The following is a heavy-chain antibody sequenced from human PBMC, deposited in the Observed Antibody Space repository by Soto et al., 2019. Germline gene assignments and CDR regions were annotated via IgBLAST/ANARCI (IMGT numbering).Heavy chain of an antibody. J-gene: IGHJ4*02. CDR3: ASYRGALYFES. V-gene: IGHV4-59*01. D-gene: IGHD3-16*01. Sequence: KPTETLSLTCSVSGRSMSSNYWSWIRQSPDKGLEWLGYVFYGGTDYNPSLGGRVSMSVETSKSQFSLKLTSVTVADTAVYYCASYRGALYFESWGPGILVTVSS. CDR2: VFYGGT. CDR1: GRSMSSNY.